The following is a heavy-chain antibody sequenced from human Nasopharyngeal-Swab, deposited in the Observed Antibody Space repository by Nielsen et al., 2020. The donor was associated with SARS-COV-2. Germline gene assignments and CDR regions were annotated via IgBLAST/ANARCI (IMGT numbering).Heavy chain of an antibody. CDR3: ASGGHAYYYHYGMDV. V-gene: IGHV3-30-3*01. CDR2: ISYDGSNK. J-gene: IGHJ6*02. D-gene: IGHD2-15*01. CDR1: GFTFSSYA. Sequence: GGSLRLSCAASGFTFSSYAMHWVRQAPGKGLEWVAVISYDGSNKYYADSVKGRFTISRDNSKNTLYLQMNSLRAEDTAVYYCASGGHAYYYHYGMDVWGQGTTVTVSS.